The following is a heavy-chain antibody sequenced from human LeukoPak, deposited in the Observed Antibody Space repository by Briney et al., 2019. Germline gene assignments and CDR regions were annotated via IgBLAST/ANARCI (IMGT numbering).Heavy chain of an antibody. V-gene: IGHV1-2*06. CDR2: INPYSGDT. J-gene: IGHJ4*02. Sequence: ASVKVSCKASGYTFTGYHIHWVRQAPGQGLERMGRINPYSGDTNFAQKFQGRVTMTRDTSITTAYMDLSSLTPDDTAVYFCARDQGSLTRSWYTGYWGQGTQVTVSS. CDR3: ARDQGSLTRSWYTGY. CDR1: GYTFTGYH. D-gene: IGHD6-13*01.